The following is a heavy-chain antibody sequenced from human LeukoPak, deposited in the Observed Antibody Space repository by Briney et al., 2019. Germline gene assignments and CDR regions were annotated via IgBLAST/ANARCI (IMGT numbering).Heavy chain of an antibody. J-gene: IGHJ4*02. V-gene: IGHV3-74*01. D-gene: IGHD4-23*01. CDR3: ARDYGGHSFATFDF. CDR2: INTDGSAA. Sequence: GGSLRLSCAASGFTFSSYWMHWVRQAPGKGLVWVSRINTDGSAANYADSVKGRVTISRDNAKDTLYLQMSSLRAEDTAVYFCARDYGGHSFATFDFWGQGSLVTVSS. CDR1: GFTFSSYW.